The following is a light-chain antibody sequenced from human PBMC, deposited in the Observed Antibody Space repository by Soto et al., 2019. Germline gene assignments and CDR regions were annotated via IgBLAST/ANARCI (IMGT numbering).Light chain of an antibody. V-gene: IGKV3-15*01. CDR1: QSVSSN. J-gene: IGKJ1*01. Sequence: EIVVTQSPATLSVSPGERATLSCMASQSVSSNLAWYQQKPGQAPRLLIYGASTRATGIPARFSGSGSGTEFTLTISSLQSEDFAVYYCQQYNNWPPWTFGQGTKVEI. CDR2: GAS. CDR3: QQYNNWPPWT.